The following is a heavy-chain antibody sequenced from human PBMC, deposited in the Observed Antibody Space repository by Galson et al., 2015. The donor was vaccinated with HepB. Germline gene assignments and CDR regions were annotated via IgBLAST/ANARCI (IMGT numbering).Heavy chain of an antibody. J-gene: IGHJ6*02. CDR2: ITTGGAGT. CDR1: GFTFSSYV. D-gene: IGHD5-18*01. CDR3: AKDRDTAMVTTYYYYYYGMDV. Sequence: SLRLSCAASGFTFSSYVMSWVRQAPGKGLEWVSSITTGGAGTHYADSVKGRFTISRDNPKNTLFLQMNSLRAEDTAVYYCAKDRDTAMVTTYYYYYYGMDVWGQGTTVTISS. V-gene: IGHV3-23*01.